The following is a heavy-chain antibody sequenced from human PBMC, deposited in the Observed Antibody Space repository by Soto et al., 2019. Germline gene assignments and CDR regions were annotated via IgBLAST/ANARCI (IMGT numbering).Heavy chain of an antibody. CDR3: TRQRDYYYYGMDV. V-gene: IGHV3-73*01. Sequence: PGGSLRLSCAASGFTFSGSAMHWVRQASGKGLEWVGRIRSKANSYATAYAASVKGRFTISRDDSKNTAYLQMNSLKTEDTAVYYCTRQRDYYYYGMDVWGQGTTVTVSS. J-gene: IGHJ6*02. CDR1: GFTFSGSA. CDR2: IRSKANSYAT.